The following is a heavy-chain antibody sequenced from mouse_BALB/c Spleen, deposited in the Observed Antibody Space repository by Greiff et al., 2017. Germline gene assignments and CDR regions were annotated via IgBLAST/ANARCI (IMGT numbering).Heavy chain of an antibody. CDR2: ISDGGSYT. J-gene: IGHJ3*01. CDR3: ARDIEGVAY. CDR1: GFTFSDYY. V-gene: IGHV5-4*02. Sequence: EVQLQESGGGLVKPGGSLKLSCAASGFTFSDYYMYWVRQTPEKRLEWVATISDGGSYTYYPDSVKGRFTISRDNAKNNLYLQMSSLKSEDTAMYYCARDIEGVAYWGQGTLVTVSA.